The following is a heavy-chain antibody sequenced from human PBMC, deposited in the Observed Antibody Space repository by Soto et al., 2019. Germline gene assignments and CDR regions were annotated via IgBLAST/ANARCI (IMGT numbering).Heavy chain of an antibody. CDR2: ISYDGSNK. CDR1: GFTFSSYG. V-gene: IGHV3-30*03. J-gene: IGHJ3*02. Sequence: QVQLVESGGGVVQPGRSLRLSCAASGFTFSSYGMHWVRQAPGKGLEWVAVISYDGSNKYYADSVKGRFTISRDNSENTLYLQMNSLRAEDTAVYYCAGVRGRGAFDIWGQGTMVTVSS. D-gene: IGHD3-10*01. CDR3: AGVRGRGAFDI.